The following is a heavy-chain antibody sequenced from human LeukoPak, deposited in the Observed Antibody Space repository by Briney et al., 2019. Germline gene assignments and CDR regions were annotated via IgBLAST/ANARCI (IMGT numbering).Heavy chain of an antibody. CDR1: GFTFSDYY. CDR2: IKSKTDGGTT. CDR3: TTNDYVWGSYRFDD. V-gene: IGHV3-15*01. J-gene: IGHJ4*02. Sequence: PGGSLRLSCAASGFTFSDYYMSWIRQAPGKGLEWVGRIKSKTDGGTTDYAAPVKGRFTITRDDSKNTLYLQMNSRKTEDTAVYYCTTNDYVWGSYRFDDWGQGTLVTVSS. D-gene: IGHD3-16*02.